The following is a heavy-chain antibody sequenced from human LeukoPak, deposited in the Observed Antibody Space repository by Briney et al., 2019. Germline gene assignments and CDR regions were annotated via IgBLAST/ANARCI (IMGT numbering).Heavy chain of an antibody. CDR1: GYTFTDYY. V-gene: IGHV1-2*02. Sequence: ASVKVSCKASGYTFTDYYMHWVRPAPGQGLEWMGWINPNSGTNYAQKFQGRVTMTRDTSISTAYMELTRLTSDVTAVYYCARNRWMDYWGQGTLVTVSS. CDR2: INPNSGT. CDR3: ARNRWMDY. J-gene: IGHJ4*02. D-gene: IGHD1-1*01.